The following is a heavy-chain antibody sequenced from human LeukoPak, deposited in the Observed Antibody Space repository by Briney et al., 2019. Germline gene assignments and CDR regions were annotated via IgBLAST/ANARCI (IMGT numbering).Heavy chain of an antibody. Sequence: PGGSLRLSCAASGFTFSSHGMQWVRQAPGRGLEWVAVISYDGSNKKYADSVKGRFTISRDNSKNTLYVQMDSLRVEDTAVYYCARDRAWNYFDYWGQGTLVTVSS. J-gene: IGHJ4*02. D-gene: IGHD3-3*01. V-gene: IGHV3-30-3*01. CDR2: ISYDGSNK. CDR1: GFTFSSHG. CDR3: ARDRAWNYFDY.